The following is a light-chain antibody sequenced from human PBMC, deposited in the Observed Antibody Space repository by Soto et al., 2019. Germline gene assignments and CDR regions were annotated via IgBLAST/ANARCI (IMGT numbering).Light chain of an antibody. CDR1: QSVSSSY. J-gene: IGKJ5*01. V-gene: IGKV3-20*01. Sequence: EIVLTQAPGTRSFPPGERATLSCRASQSVSSSYLAWYQHKPGQAPRLLISGASRRATGIPDRFSGAGSGTDFTLTISRLEPEDFALYYCQQHDILPITFGQGTRLEIK. CDR2: GAS. CDR3: QQHDILPIT.